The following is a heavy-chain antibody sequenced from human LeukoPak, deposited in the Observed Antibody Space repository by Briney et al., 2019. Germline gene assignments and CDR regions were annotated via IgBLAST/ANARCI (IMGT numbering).Heavy chain of an antibody. Sequence: SENLSLTCTVSGGSISSSSYYWGWIRQPPGKGLEWIGSIYYSGSTYYNPSLKSRVTISVDTSKNQFSLKLSSVTAADTAVYYCARHDYYDRDYWGQGTLVTVSS. CDR3: ARHDYYDRDY. V-gene: IGHV4-39*01. J-gene: IGHJ4*02. CDR1: GGSISSSSYY. CDR2: IYYSGST. D-gene: IGHD3-22*01.